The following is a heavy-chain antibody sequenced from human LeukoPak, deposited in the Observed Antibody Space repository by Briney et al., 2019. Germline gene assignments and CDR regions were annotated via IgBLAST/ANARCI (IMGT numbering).Heavy chain of an antibody. Sequence: PSETLSLTCAVSGGSISSSNWWSWVRQPPGKGLEWIGEIYHSGSTNYNPSLKSRVTISVDKSKNQFSLKLSSVTAADTAVYYCARELSGDYYGMDVWGQGTTVTVSS. J-gene: IGHJ6*02. CDR3: ARELSGDYYGMDV. D-gene: IGHD3-10*02. CDR2: IYHSGST. V-gene: IGHV4-4*02. CDR1: GGSISSSNW.